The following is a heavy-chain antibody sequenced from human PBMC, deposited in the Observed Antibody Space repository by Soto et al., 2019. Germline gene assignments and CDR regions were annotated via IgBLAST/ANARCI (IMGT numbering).Heavy chain of an antibody. V-gene: IGHV1-18*01. CDR1: GYTFTSYG. CDR2: ISAYNGNT. J-gene: IGHJ4*02. CDR3: ARERAIWFGELSFDY. Sequence: QVQLVQSGAEVKKPGASVKVSCKASGYTFTSYGISWVRQAPGQGLEWMGWISAYNGNTNYAQKLQGRVTMTTDTSXXTAYMELRSLRSDDTAVYYCARERAIWFGELSFDYWGQGTLVTVSS. D-gene: IGHD3-10*01.